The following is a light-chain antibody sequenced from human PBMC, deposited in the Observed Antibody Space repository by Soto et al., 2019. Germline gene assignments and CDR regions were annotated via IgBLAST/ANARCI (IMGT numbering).Light chain of an antibody. V-gene: IGLV1-51*01. CDR3: RAWNGSMNVYV. Sequence: SAVTAPPSVSAASELDDTIASSGSHSNCAYNSLRRYQQLPGTPPKLLIYDDNKRPSGIPARFSGSKSGTSATLGISGLEAGDEADYYCRAWNGSMNVYVFGSGTKVTVL. CDR1: HSNCAYNS. CDR2: DDN. J-gene: IGLJ1*01.